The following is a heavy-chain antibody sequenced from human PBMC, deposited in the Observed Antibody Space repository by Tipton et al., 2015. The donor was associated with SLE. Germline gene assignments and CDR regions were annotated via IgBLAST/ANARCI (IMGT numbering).Heavy chain of an antibody. CDR2: ISSSGSAT. CDR1: GLAFSSYE. CDR3: ASRGQQLIRGFFQH. D-gene: IGHD6-13*01. Sequence: PLRLSCAVSGLAFSSYEMNWVRQAPGKGLEWVSYISSSGSATYYTDSVKGRFTMSRDNAKKSLYLQMNSLRVEDTAVYYCASRGQQLIRGFFQHWGQGTLVSVSS. J-gene: IGHJ1*01. V-gene: IGHV3-48*03.